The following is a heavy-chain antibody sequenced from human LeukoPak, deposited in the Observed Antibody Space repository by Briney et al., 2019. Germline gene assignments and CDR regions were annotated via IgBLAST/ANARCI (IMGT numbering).Heavy chain of an antibody. Sequence: PGGSLRLSCAASGFTFSSYSMNWVRQAPGKGLEWVSSISSSSSYIYYADSVKGRFTISRDNAKNSLYLQMNSLRAEDTAVYYCAAFDAGDCGGDCPYFSFPWGQGTLVTVSS. CDR3: AAFDAGDCGGDCPYFSFP. CDR1: GFTFSSYS. D-gene: IGHD2-21*02. J-gene: IGHJ5*02. CDR2: ISSSSSYI. V-gene: IGHV3-21*01.